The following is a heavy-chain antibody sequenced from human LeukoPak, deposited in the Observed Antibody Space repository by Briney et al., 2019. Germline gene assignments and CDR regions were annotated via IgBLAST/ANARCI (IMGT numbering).Heavy chain of an antibody. CDR1: GGSISGYY. Sequence: SETLSLTCTVSGGSISGYYWSWIRQPPGKGLEWIGYIYYSGSTNYNPSLKSRVTISVDTSKNQFSLKLSSVTAADTAVYYCARWYYYGSGSYPIFDYWGQGTLVTVSS. V-gene: IGHV4-59*08. CDR3: ARWYYYGSGSYPIFDY. J-gene: IGHJ4*02. CDR2: IYYSGST. D-gene: IGHD3-10*01.